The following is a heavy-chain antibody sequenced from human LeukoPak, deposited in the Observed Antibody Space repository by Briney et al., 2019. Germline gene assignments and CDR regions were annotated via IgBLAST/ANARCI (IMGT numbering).Heavy chain of an antibody. V-gene: IGHV1-2*04. CDR3: ARDLSGYDYEYYFDY. CDR1: GHTFTSHA. J-gene: IGHJ4*02. D-gene: IGHD5-12*01. CDR2: INPNSGGT. Sequence: GASEKVSCKASGHTFTSHAIIWVRQAPGQGLEWMGWINPNSGGTNYAQKFQGWVTMTRDTSISTAYMELSRLRSDDTAVYYCARDLSGYDYEYYFDYWGQGTLVTVSS.